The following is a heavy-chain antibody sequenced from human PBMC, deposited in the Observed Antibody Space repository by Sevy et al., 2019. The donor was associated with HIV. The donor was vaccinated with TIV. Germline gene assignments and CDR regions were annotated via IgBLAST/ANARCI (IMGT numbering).Heavy chain of an antibody. Sequence: GGSLRLSCAASGFTFNSYWMSWVRQAPGKGLEWVANIKQDGSGKYYVDSVKGRLTISRDNSQNSLFLQMNTLRAEDTAVYYCAREGSPYDTYYYYYGMDVWGQGTTVTVSS. D-gene: IGHD5-12*01. V-gene: IGHV3-7*01. J-gene: IGHJ6*02. CDR2: IKQDGSGK. CDR1: GFTFNSYW. CDR3: AREGSPYDTYYYYYGMDV.